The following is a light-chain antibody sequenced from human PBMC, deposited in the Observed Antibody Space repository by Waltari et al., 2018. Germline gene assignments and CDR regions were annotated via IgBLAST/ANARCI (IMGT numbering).Light chain of an antibody. Sequence: QSVLTQPPSVSGAPGQRVTISCAGNSPNIGAGYDIPWYQQLPGASPTLLIFAHSNRPLGVPDRFSGSKSGTSVSLVITGLQAEDEADYYCQSYDSSLSAWVFGGGTKLTVL. CDR3: QSYDSSLSAWV. J-gene: IGLJ3*02. CDR1: SPNIGAGYD. V-gene: IGLV1-40*01. CDR2: AHS.